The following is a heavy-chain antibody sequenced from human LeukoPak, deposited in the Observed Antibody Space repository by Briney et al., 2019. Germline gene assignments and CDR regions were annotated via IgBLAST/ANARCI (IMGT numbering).Heavy chain of an antibody. CDR3: ARGPFVDTPENVYFDY. CDR2: IIPIFGTA. J-gene: IGHJ4*02. Sequence: SVKVSCKASGGTFSSYAISWVRQAPGQGLEWMGGIIPIFGTANYAQKFQGRVTITADESTSTAYMELSSLRSEDTAVYYCARGPFVDTPENVYFDYWGQGTLVTVSS. CDR1: GGTFSSYA. D-gene: IGHD5-18*01. V-gene: IGHV1-69*01.